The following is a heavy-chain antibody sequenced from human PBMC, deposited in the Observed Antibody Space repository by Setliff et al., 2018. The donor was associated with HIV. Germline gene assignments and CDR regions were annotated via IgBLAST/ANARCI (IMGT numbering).Heavy chain of an antibody. CDR2: IYHSGST. J-gene: IGHJ4*02. CDR1: GYSISSGYY. CDR3: ARDKSYFDY. Sequence: KSSETLSLTCAVSGYSISSGYYWGWIRQPPGKGLEWIGSIYHSGSTYYNPSLKSRVTISVDTPKNQFSLKLSSVTAADTAVYYCARDKSYFDYWGQGTLVTVS. V-gene: IGHV4-38-2*02.